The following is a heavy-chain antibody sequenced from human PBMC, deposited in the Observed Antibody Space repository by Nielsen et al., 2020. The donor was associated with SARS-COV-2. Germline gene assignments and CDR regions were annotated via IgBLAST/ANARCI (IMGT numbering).Heavy chain of an antibody. CDR3: ARDRWQQLVPTY. D-gene: IGHD6-13*01. CDR1: GGSIGCCY. Sequence: SETLPLTCTVFGGSIGCCYWSWIRQPPGKGLEWIGHIFNTGSTSYNPSLRSRVTILVDTSKNHFSLKLTSVTAADTAVYYCARDRWQQLVPTYWGQGTLVTVSS. V-gene: IGHV4-59*13. CDR2: IFNTGST. J-gene: IGHJ4*02.